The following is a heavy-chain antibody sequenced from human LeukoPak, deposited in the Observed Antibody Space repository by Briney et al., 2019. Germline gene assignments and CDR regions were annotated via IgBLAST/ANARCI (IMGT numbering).Heavy chain of an antibody. J-gene: IGHJ4*02. CDR3: AKRGDFWSGFTRGFDY. CDR2: ISGSGGST. CDR1: GFTFSSYA. D-gene: IGHD3-3*01. Sequence: GGSLRLSCAASGFTFSSYAMSWVRQAPGKGLEWVSAISGSGGSTYYADSVKGRFTTSRDNSKNTLYLQMNSLRAEDTAVYYCAKRGDFWSGFTRGFDYWGQGALVTVSS. V-gene: IGHV3-23*01.